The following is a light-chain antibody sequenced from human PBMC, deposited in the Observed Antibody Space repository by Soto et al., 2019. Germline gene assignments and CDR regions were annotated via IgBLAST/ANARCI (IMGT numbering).Light chain of an antibody. CDR2: HAS. Sequence: DIQMTQSPSTLPASVGDRVTITCRASQSIDRWFAWYQQRPAKAPKSLIYHASILETGVPSRFSGSGSGTEFTITISSLQADDFATYYCQHYSSYGTFGQGTKVDIK. V-gene: IGKV1-5*01. J-gene: IGKJ1*01. CDR3: QHYSSYGT. CDR1: QSIDRW.